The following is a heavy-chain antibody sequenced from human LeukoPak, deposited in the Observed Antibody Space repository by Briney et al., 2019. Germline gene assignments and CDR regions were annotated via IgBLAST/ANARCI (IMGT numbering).Heavy chain of an antibody. D-gene: IGHD6-13*01. CDR1: GFTFSSYW. V-gene: IGHV3-74*01. CDR2: INTDGSST. J-gene: IGHJ6*03. CDR3: ARDRGGAAGPYYCMDV. Sequence: GGSLRLSCAASGFTFSSYWMHWVRQAPGKGLVWVSRINTDGSSTSYADSVKGRFTISRDNSKNTLYLQMNSLRAEDTAVYYCARDRGGAAGPYYCMDVWGKGTTVTVSS.